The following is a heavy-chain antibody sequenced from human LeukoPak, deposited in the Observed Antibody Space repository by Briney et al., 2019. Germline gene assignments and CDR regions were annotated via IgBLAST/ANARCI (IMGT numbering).Heavy chain of an antibody. Sequence: ASVKVSCTASGYSFISYDINWVRQATGQGLEWLGWMNPNSGSTGYAQKFQGRVSMTRDTSISTAYMELSSLGSDDTAVYYCARNLVRTGDFDYWGQGTLLTVSS. J-gene: IGHJ4*02. V-gene: IGHV1-8*01. D-gene: IGHD3-9*01. CDR2: MNPNSGST. CDR1: GYSFISYD. CDR3: ARNLVRTGDFDY.